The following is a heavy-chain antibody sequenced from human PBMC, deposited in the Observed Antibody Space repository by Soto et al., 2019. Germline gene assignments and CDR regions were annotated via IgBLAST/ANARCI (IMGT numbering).Heavy chain of an antibody. CDR2: ISYDGSNK. CDR1: GFTFSSYA. Sequence: QVQLVESGGGVVQPGRSLRLSCAASGFTFSSYAMHWVRQAPGKGLEWVAVISYDGSNKYYADSVKGRFTISRDNSKNTLYLQMNSLRAEDTAVYYCAKDRMVKGYYYYGMDVWGQGTTVTVSS. D-gene: IGHD2-21*01. J-gene: IGHJ6*02. CDR3: AKDRMVKGYYYYGMDV. V-gene: IGHV3-30-3*01.